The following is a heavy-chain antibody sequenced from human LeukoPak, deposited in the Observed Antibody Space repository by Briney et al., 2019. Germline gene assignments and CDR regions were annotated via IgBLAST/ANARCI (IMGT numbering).Heavy chain of an antibody. V-gene: IGHV4-34*01. Sequence: PSETLSLTCAVYGGSFSGYYWSWIRQPPGKGRGWIGEINHSGSTNYNPSLTSRVTISVDTPKNQFSLKLSSVTAADTAVFYCARLKYYYDSSGYRYYYYYMDVWGKETTVTVSS. J-gene: IGHJ6*03. CDR1: GGSFSGYY. CDR2: INHSGST. D-gene: IGHD3-22*01. CDR3: ARLKYYYDSSGYRYYYYYMDV.